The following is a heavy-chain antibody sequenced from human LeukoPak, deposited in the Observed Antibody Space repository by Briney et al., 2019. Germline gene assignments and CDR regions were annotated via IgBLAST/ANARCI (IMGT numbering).Heavy chain of an antibody. J-gene: IGHJ4*02. V-gene: IGHV1-2*02. CDR1: GYTFTGYY. Sequence: ASVKVSCKASGYTFTGYYMHWVRQAPGQGLEGMGWINPNSGVPNYVQKFQSRFTMTRATSINTAYMDLSRLRSDDTAVYYCARERYGDYQACLDYWGQGTLVTVSS. CDR2: INPNSGVP. CDR3: ARERYGDYQACLDY. D-gene: IGHD4-17*01.